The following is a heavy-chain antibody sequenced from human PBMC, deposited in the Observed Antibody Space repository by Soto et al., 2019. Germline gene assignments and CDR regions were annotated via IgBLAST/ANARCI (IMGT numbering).Heavy chain of an antibody. CDR2: ISQSGST. J-gene: IGHJ4*02. V-gene: IGHV4-61*01. CDR3: ARAPRQTYDYVY. Sequence: SETLSLTCAVSGGSVSNGNYYWTWIRQPPGKGLEWIGYISQSGSTNYNPSFKSRVTISVDTSKNQLSLKVTSVTAADTAVYFCARAPRQTYDYVYWGQGTLVTVSS. CDR1: GGSVSNGNYY. D-gene: IGHD3-16*01.